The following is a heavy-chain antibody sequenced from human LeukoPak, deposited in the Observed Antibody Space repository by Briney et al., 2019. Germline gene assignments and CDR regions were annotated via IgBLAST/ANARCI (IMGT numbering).Heavy chain of an antibody. CDR3: AREGYYGSGSPPSLYFDY. CDR2: TSSDLNVK. V-gene: IGHV3-30*03. CDR1: AFIFSGHW. D-gene: IGHD3-10*01. J-gene: IGHJ4*02. Sequence: GGSLRLSCEGSAFIFSGHWMNWAHQTPGKGLEWVAVTSSDLNVKLYADSVKGRFTISRDNSRSTLYLQMNSLRPEDTAIYYCAREGYYGSGSPPSLYFDYWGQGTLVTVSS.